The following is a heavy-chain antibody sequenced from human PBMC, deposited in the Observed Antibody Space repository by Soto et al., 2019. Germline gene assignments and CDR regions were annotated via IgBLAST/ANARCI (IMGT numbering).Heavy chain of an antibody. J-gene: IGHJ6*03. CDR3: ARLNSSSWYYYYYMDV. CDR1: GGSISSSSYY. V-gene: IGHV4-39*01. D-gene: IGHD6-13*01. Sequence: SETLSLTCTVSGGSISSSSYYWGWIRQPPGKGLEWIGSIYYSGSTYYNPSLKSRVTISVDTSKNQFSLKLSSVTAADTAVYYCARLNSSSWYYYYYMDVWGKGTTVTVS. CDR2: IYYSGST.